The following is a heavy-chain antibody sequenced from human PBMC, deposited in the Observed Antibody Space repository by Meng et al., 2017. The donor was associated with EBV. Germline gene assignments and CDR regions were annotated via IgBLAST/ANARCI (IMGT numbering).Heavy chain of an antibody. V-gene: IGHV1-69*01. CDR2: FLPRVGAP. CDR3: ASESGRGYTPDY. J-gene: IGHJ4*02. CDR1: GGPFSDYA. Sequence: QVQLVQCAAEVMKPWSSVNVSCEISGGPFSDYACSWVRQAPGQGLEWIGGFLPRVGAPNYAQKFNGRVKITEDESTSTHYMDLSSLRSEDTVIYCCASESGRGYTPDYWGQGTLVTVSS. D-gene: IGHD3-10*01.